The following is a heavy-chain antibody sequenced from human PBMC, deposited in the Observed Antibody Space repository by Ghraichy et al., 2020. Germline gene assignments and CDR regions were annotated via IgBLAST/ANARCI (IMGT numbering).Heavy chain of an antibody. Sequence: GGSLRLSCAASGFTFSSYAMSWVRQAPGKGLEWVSAISGSGGSTYYADSVKGRFTISRDNSKNTLYLQMNSLRAEDTVVYYCAKDPFESVVPAAVNWFDPWGQGTLVTVSS. J-gene: IGHJ5*02. V-gene: IGHV3-23*01. D-gene: IGHD2-2*01. CDR2: ISGSGGST. CDR3: AKDPFESVVPAAVNWFDP. CDR1: GFTFSSYA.